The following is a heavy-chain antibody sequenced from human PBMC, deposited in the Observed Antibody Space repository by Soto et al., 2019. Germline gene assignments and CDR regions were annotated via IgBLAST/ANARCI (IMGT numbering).Heavy chain of an antibody. D-gene: IGHD5-12*01. CDR3: ARGGPVEYYYYGMDV. J-gene: IGHJ6*02. V-gene: IGHV1-46*01. CDR1: GYTLTSYY. Sequence: QVQLVQSGAEVKKPGASVKVSCKASGYTLTSYYMHWVRQAPGQGLEWMGIINPSGGSTSYAQKFQGRVTMTRDTSTSTVYMELSSLRSEDTAVYYCARGGPVEYYYYGMDVWGQGTTVTVSS. CDR2: INPSGGST.